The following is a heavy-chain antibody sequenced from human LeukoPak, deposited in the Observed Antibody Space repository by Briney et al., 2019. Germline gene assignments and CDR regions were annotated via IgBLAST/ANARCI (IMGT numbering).Heavy chain of an antibody. Sequence: PGGSLRLSCAASGFSFSVYWMHWVRQAPGKGLEWVAVISYDGSNKYYADSVKGRFTISRDNSKNTLYLQMNSLRAEDTAVYYCARGGSGWHMGDRPFDYWGQGTLVTVSS. J-gene: IGHJ4*02. CDR1: GFSFSVYW. CDR2: ISYDGSNK. CDR3: ARGGSGWHMGDRPFDY. D-gene: IGHD6-25*01. V-gene: IGHV3-30*03.